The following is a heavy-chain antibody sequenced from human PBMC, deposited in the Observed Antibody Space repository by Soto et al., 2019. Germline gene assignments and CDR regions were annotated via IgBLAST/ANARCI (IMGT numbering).Heavy chain of an antibody. D-gene: IGHD6-6*01. V-gene: IGHV4-4*02. J-gene: IGHJ5*02. CDR3: ARVSSSSRTWFDP. CDR1: GGSISSSNW. Sequence: SETLSLTCAVSGGSISSSNWWSWVRQPPGKGLEWIGEIDHSGNTNHNPSLKSRVTKSVDNSKNQFSLKLTSVTAADTAVYYCARVSSSSRTWFDPWGQGTLVTVSS. CDR2: IDHSGNT.